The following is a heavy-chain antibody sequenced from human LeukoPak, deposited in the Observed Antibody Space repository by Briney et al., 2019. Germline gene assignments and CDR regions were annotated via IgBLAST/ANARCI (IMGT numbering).Heavy chain of an antibody. J-gene: IGHJ6*03. D-gene: IGHD5-18*01. CDR1: GFTFSSYA. V-gene: IGHV3-23*01. CDR2: ISGSGGST. CDR3: ARKGYSYGPDYYYYYMDV. Sequence: GGSLRLSCAASGFTFSSYAMSWVRQAPGKGLEWVSAISGSGGSTYYADSVKGRFTISRDNAKNSLYLQMNSLRAEDTAVYYCARKGYSYGPDYYYYYMDVWGKGTTVTVSS.